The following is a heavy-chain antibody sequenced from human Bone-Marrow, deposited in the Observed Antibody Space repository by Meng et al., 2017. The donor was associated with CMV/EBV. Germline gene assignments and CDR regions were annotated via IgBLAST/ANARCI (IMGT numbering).Heavy chain of an antibody. D-gene: IGHD3-10*01. CDR3: AKDYGRYSYAFDI. CDR2: IRYDGSNK. J-gene: IGHJ3*02. Sequence: LSLTCAASEFTFSSYAMHWVRQAPGKGLEWVAYIRYDGSNKYHADSVKGRFTISRDNFKNTLFLQMNSLRAEDTAVYYCAKDYGRYSYAFDIWGPGTMVTV. CDR1: EFTFSSYA. V-gene: IGHV3-30*02.